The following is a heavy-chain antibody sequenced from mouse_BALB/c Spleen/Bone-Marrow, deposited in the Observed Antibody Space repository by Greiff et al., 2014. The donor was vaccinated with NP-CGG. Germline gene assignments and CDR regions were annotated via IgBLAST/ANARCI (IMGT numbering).Heavy chain of an antibody. J-gene: IGHJ2*01. V-gene: IGHV1-69*02. CDR1: GYTFTSYW. D-gene: IGHD1-1*01. CDR3: TRKNDYDGISSFDY. Sequence: VQLQQSGAELVRPGASVKLSCKASGYTFTSYWINWVKQRPGQGLEWIGNIYPSDTYTNYNQEFKDKATLTVDKSSSTAYMQLSSPTSEDSAVYYCTRKNDYDGISSFDYWGQGTTLTVSS. CDR2: IYPSDTYT.